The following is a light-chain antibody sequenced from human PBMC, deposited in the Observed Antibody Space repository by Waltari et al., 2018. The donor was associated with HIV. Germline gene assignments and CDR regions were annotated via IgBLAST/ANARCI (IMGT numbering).Light chain of an antibody. CDR2: QDT. CDR1: SLGDKY. CDR3: LAWDTATPYV. Sequence: SYDLTQPPSVSVSPGQTASISCSGDSLGDKYVSWYQQKPGQSPVLVMYQDTKRPSGIPERFSASNSGNTATLTISGTQSIDEAVYFCLAWDTATPYVFGTGTKVTVL. J-gene: IGLJ1*01. V-gene: IGLV3-1*01.